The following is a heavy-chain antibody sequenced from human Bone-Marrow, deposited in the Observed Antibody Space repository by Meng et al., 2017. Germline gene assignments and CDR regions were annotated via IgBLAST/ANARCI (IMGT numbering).Heavy chain of an antibody. V-gene: IGHV4-4*02. CDR2: IYHSGST. J-gene: IGHJ4*02. CDR1: GGSISSSNW. Sequence: QVQAAESGPGLVKPSGTLSLTCAGSGGSISSSNWWSWVRQPPGKGLEWIGEIYHSGSTNYNPSLKSRVTISVDKSKNQFSLKLSSVTAADTAVYYCARDSRTYYYDSSGYTFDYWGQGTLVTVSS. D-gene: IGHD3-22*01. CDR3: ARDSRTYYYDSSGYTFDY.